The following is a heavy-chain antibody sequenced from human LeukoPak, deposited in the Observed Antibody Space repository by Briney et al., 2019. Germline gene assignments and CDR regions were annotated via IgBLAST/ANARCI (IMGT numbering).Heavy chain of an antibody. V-gene: IGHV4-59*12. Sequence: PSETLSLTCTVSGGSISSYYWSWIRQPPGKGLEWIGYIYHSGSTYYNPSLKSRVTISVDRSKNQFSLKLSSVTAADTAVYYCARDCSSTSCYDYWGQGTLVTVSS. CDR3: ARDCSSTSCYDY. J-gene: IGHJ4*02. D-gene: IGHD2-2*01. CDR1: GGSISSYY. CDR2: IYHSGST.